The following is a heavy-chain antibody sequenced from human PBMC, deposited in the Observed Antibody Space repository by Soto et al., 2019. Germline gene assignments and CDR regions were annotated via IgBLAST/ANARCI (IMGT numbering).Heavy chain of an antibody. J-gene: IGHJ3*02. CDR1: GGTFSSYT. D-gene: IGHD2-2*01. CDR2: IIPILGIA. CDR3: ARMYCSSTSCSDAFDI. Sequence: QVQLVQSGAEVKKPGSSVKVSCKASGGTFSSYTISWVRQAPGQGLEWMGRIIPILGIANYPQKFQGRVTITADKSPSTASMELSSLRSEDTAVYYCARMYCSSTSCSDAFDIWGQGTMVTVSS. V-gene: IGHV1-69*02.